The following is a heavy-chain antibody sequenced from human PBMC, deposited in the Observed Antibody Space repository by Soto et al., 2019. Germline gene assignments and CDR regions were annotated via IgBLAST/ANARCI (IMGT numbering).Heavy chain of an antibody. CDR3: TTNFYSDHGMDV. D-gene: IGHD4-17*01. CDR2: IKSKSDGGTT. Sequence: EVQLVESGGGLVKPGGSLRLSCAASGITFSKAWMNWVRQSPGKGLEWVGRIKSKSDGGTTAYAAPVKGRFTISRDYSKNTLCLQMNSLKTEDTAVYYCTTNFYSDHGMDVWGQGTTVTVSS. CDR1: GITFSKAW. V-gene: IGHV3-15*01. J-gene: IGHJ6*02.